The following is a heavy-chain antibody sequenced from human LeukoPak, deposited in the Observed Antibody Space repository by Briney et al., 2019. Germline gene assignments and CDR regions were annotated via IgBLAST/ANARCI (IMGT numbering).Heavy chain of an antibody. CDR3: ARDLFYYYDSSGYPGSFDY. V-gene: IGHV1-18*01. J-gene: IGHJ4*02. CDR1: GYTFTSYG. Sequence: ASVKVSCKASGYTFTSYGISWVRQAPGQGLEWMGWISAYNGNTNYAQKLQGRVTMTTDTSTSTAYMELRSLRSDDTAVYYCARDLFYYYDSSGYPGSFDYWGQGTLVTVSS. D-gene: IGHD3-22*01. CDR2: ISAYNGNT.